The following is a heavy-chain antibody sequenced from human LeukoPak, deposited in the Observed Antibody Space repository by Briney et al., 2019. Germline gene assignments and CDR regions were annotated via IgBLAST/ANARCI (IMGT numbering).Heavy chain of an antibody. CDR2: INPNSGGT. CDR3: ARLATIVVVINEWDAFYI. Sequence: ASVKVSCKASGYTFTGYYMHWVRQAPGQGLEWMGRINPNSGGTNYAQKFQGRVTMTRDTSISTAYMELSRLRSDDTAVYYCARLATIVVVINEWDAFYIWGQGTMVTVSS. J-gene: IGHJ3*02. D-gene: IGHD3-22*01. V-gene: IGHV1-2*06. CDR1: GYTFTGYY.